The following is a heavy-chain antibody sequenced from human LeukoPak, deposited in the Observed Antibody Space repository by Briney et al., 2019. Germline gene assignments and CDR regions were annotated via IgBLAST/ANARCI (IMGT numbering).Heavy chain of an antibody. Sequence: GGSLRLSCAASGITFSSYAMSWVRQAPGKGLEWVSSISSNGGSTYYADSVKGRFTNSRDNSKNTLYLQMNSLRAEDTAVYYCAKEDYGAGSYYTPWDSWGQGALVTVSS. CDR1: GITFSSYA. CDR2: ISSNGGST. J-gene: IGHJ4*02. D-gene: IGHD3-10*01. CDR3: AKEDYGAGSYYTPWDS. V-gene: IGHV3-23*01.